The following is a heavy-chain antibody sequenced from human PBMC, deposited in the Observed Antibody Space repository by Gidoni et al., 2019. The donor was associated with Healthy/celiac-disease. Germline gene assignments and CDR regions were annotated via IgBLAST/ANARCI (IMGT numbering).Heavy chain of an antibody. J-gene: IGHJ4*02. CDR1: GFTFSIYW. CDR2: IKQDGSEK. CDR3: ARQKDGYSGADY. Sequence: EVQLVESGGGLVQPGGSRRLSCAASGFTFSIYWMSWVRQAQGKGLEWVANIKQDGSEKYYVDSVKGRFTISRDNAKNSLYLQMNSLRAEDTAVYYCARQKDGYSGADYWGQGTLVTVSS. D-gene: IGHD4-4*01. V-gene: IGHV3-7*05.